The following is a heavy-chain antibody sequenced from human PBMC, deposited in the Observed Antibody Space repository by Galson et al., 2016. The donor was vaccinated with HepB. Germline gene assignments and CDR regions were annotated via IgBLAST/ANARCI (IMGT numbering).Heavy chain of an antibody. V-gene: IGHV7-4-1*02. CDR1: GYSFTTYT. J-gene: IGHJ2*01. CDR3: ARDPSVRLLRHFDL. CDR2: INTNTGNP. Sequence: SVKVSCKASGYSFTTYTMNWVRQAPGQGLEWMGWINTNTGNPTYPQGFTGRFVFSLDTPVITAYLQISSLKAEDTAVYYCARDPSVRLLRHFDLWGRGTLVTVSS. D-gene: IGHD6-25*01.